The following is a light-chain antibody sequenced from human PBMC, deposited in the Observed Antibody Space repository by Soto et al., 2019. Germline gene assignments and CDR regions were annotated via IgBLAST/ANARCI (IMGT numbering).Light chain of an antibody. Sequence: EIVMTQSPASLSVSPGETATLSCRASQRVGINLAWYQQTPGQAPRLLIYGASTRATGIPARFSGSGSGTDFTLTISSLQSEDVAVFYCQQYDNWPRTFGQGTKVDIK. J-gene: IGKJ1*01. CDR3: QQYDNWPRT. V-gene: IGKV3-15*01. CDR1: QRVGIN. CDR2: GAS.